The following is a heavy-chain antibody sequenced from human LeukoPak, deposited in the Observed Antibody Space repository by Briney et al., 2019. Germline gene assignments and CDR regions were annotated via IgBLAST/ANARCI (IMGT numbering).Heavy chain of an antibody. Sequence: GGSLRLSCAASGFTFSRYSMSWVRQAPGKGLKWVSSISGSGGRIDYADSVKGRFTISRDNSKNTLSLQMNSLTAEDTAVYYCAKNPRLEGWIYFDSWGQGILVTVSS. V-gene: IGHV3-23*01. CDR1: GFTFSRYS. J-gene: IGHJ4*02. D-gene: IGHD1-1*01. CDR3: AKNPRLEGWIYFDS. CDR2: ISGSGGRI.